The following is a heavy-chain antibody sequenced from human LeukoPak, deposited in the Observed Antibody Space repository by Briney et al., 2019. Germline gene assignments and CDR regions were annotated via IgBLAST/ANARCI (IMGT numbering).Heavy chain of an antibody. D-gene: IGHD5-18*01. CDR2: ISSSSYI. J-gene: IGHJ4*02. V-gene: IGHV3-21*01. CDR3: ARDGKYSYGYGFDY. CDR1: GFTFSSYS. Sequence: GGSLRLSCAASGFTFSSYSMNWVRQAPGKGLEWVSSISSSSYIYYADSVKGRFTISRDNAKNSLYLQMNSLRAEDTAVYYCARDGKYSYGYGFDYWGQGTLVTVSS.